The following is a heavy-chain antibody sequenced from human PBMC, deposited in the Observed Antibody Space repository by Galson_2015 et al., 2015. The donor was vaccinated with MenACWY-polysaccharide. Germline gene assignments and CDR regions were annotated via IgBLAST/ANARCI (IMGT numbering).Heavy chain of an antibody. V-gene: IGHV3-23*01. CDR1: GFAFSNYA. J-gene: IGHJ4*02. CDR2: IHNDAATT. Sequence: SLRLSCAVSGFAFSNYAMSWVRQAPGKGLEWVSLIHNDAATTGYADFVKGRFTISRDKSKNTVYLQMNSLSAEDTAIYYCAKAEGWEVTEYYFDYWGQGTLVTVSS. CDR3: AKAEGWEVTEYYFDY. D-gene: IGHD1-26*01.